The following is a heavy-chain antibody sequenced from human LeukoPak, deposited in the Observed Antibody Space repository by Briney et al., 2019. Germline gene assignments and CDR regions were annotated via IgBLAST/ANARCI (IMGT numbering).Heavy chain of an antibody. D-gene: IGHD6-13*01. J-gene: IGHJ6*02. V-gene: IGHV4-30-4*01. Sequence: SETLSLTCTVSGGSISSGDYYWSWIRQPPGKGLEWIGSIYYSGSTYYNPSLKSRITISVDTSKNQFSLKLSSVTAADTAVYYCARHRVKTYSSSWYEPLYGMDVWGQGTTVTVSS. CDR2: IYYSGST. CDR3: ARHRVKTYSSSWYEPLYGMDV. CDR1: GGSISSGDYY.